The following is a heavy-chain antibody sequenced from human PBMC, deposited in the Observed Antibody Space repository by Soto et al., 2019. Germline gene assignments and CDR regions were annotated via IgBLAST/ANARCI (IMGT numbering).Heavy chain of an antibody. Sequence: TGGSLRLSCASSGFTFSTYTMHWVRLAPGRGLEWVAAVSSDGAHEHYADSVKGRFTISRDNSKNTLYLQVDSLRADDTAVYYCARERGYCGPLDYWGQGTLVTVSS. D-gene: IGHD3-10*01. CDR3: ARERGYCGPLDY. CDR1: GFTFSTYT. J-gene: IGHJ4*02. CDR2: VSSDGAHE. V-gene: IGHV3-30-3*01.